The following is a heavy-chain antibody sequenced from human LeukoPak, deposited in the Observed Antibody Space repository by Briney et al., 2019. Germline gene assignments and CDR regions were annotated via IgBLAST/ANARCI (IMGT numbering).Heavy chain of an antibody. Sequence: GESLKISCKGSGYSFTSYWISWVRQMPGNGLEWMGIIYPGDSDTRYSPSFQGQVTISADKSISTAYLQWSSLKASDTAMYYCARQYSAADQWYYFDYWGQGTLVT. CDR2: IYPGDSDT. D-gene: IGHD6-13*01. J-gene: IGHJ4*02. V-gene: IGHV5-51*01. CDR1: GYSFTSYW. CDR3: ARQYSAADQWYYFDY.